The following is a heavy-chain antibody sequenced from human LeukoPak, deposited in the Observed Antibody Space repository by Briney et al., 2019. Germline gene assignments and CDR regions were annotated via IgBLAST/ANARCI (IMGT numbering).Heavy chain of an antibody. Sequence: GGSLRPSCAASGFTFSNFAMTWFRQAPGRGLKGVSPFSNRGGVTYYAESVKGRYTISRDNSKNTLYLQMNSLRAEDTAIYYCAKARGAAAANDFDYWGQGTLVTVSS. CDR1: GFTFSNFA. D-gene: IGHD6-13*01. CDR3: AKARGAAAANDFDY. CDR2: FSNRGGVT. V-gene: IGHV3-23*01. J-gene: IGHJ4*02.